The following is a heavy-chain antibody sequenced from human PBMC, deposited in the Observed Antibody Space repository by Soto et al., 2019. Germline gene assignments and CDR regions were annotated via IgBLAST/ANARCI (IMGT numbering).Heavy chain of an antibody. CDR2: ISTYNGNT. Sequence: QVHLVQSGAEVKKPGASGKVSCKGSGYKFDTYNIAWVRQAPGQGLEWMGWISTYNGNTNYAQKVQGRVSMTTDTSTNTAYMELRRLRSDDTAVYYCARDRYSRSSPGIDNWFDSWGQGTLVTVSS. J-gene: IGHJ5*01. D-gene: IGHD4-4*01. V-gene: IGHV1-18*01. CDR3: ARDRYSRSSPGIDNWFDS. CDR1: GYKFDTYN.